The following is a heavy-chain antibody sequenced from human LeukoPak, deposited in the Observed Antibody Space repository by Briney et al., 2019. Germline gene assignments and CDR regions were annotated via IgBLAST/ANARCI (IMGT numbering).Heavy chain of an antibody. CDR2: ISYDGSNK. J-gene: IGHJ4*02. D-gene: IGHD5-24*01. Sequence: GRSLRLSCAASGFTFSSYAMHWVRQAPGKGLEWVAVISYDGSNKYYADSVKGRLTISRDNSKNTLYLQMNSLRAEDTAVYYCAREGEMATIGYWGQGTLVTVSS. CDR3: AREGEMATIGY. CDR1: GFTFSSYA. V-gene: IGHV3-30-3*01.